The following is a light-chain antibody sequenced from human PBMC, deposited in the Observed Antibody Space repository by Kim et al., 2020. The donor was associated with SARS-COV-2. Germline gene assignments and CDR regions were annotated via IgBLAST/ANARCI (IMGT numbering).Light chain of an antibody. CDR2: GKD. V-gene: IGLV3-19*01. Sequence: SSELTQDPAVSVALGQTVRITCQGDSLRSYYATWYQQKPGQAPKVVIYGKDNRPSGVPDRFSGFSSGNTAYLTITGTQAGDEADYYCTSRDSNDYVVFGG. CDR3: TSRDSNDYVV. J-gene: IGLJ2*01. CDR1: SLRSYY.